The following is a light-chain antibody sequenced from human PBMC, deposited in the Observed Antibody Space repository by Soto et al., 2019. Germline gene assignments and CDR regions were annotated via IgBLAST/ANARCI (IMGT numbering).Light chain of an antibody. CDR3: QHYNSYSEA. V-gene: IGKV1-5*03. CDR2: KAS. J-gene: IGKJ1*01. CDR1: QTVSSW. Sequence: DIQMTQSPSTLSGSVGDRFTITCRASQTVSSWLAWYQQKPGKAPKLLIYKASTLTSGVPSRFSGSGSGTEFTLTISSLQPDDFAPYYCQHYNSYSEAFGQGTKVDI.